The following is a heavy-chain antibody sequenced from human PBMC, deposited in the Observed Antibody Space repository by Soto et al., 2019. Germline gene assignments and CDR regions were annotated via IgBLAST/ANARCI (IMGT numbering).Heavy chain of an antibody. D-gene: IGHD3-9*01. Sequence: GGSLRLSCSASGFTFSEYSMHWVRQAPGKGLQYVSTISSDGDITYYADSVKDRFTISRDNSKNTLYLQMNSLRPEDTAVYYCVKVSTFYDILTGYYSTNFFDPWGQGTLVTVSS. CDR1: GFTFSEYS. CDR2: ISSDGDIT. CDR3: VKVSTFYDILTGYYSTNFFDP. V-gene: IGHV3-64D*06. J-gene: IGHJ5*02.